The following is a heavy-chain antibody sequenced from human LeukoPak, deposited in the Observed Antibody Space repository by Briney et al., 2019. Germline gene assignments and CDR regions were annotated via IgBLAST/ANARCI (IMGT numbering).Heavy chain of an antibody. CDR3: ARTGNPPTGHY. V-gene: IGHV3-21*01. CDR2: ISSSSSNK. CDR1: GFSFSSYS. D-gene: IGHD1-1*01. Sequence: GGSLRLSCAASGFSFSSYSMNWVRQAPGKGLEWVSSISSSSSNKYYADSVKGRFTISRDNSKNTLYLQMNSLRAEDTAVYYCARTGNPPTGHYWGQGTLVTVSS. J-gene: IGHJ4*02.